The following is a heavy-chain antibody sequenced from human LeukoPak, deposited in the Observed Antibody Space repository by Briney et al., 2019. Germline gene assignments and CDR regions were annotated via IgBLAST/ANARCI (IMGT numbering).Heavy chain of an antibody. Sequence: GGSLRLSCAASGFTFSNYAMSWVRQAPGKGLQWVSAIIGSGGSTYYADSVEGRFTISRDNSKNTLSLQMNSLRAGDTAVYYCAKLIPLVDCSSTSCYGFDYWGQGTLVTVSS. CDR1: GFTFSNYA. CDR3: AKLIPLVDCSSTSCYGFDY. J-gene: IGHJ4*02. D-gene: IGHD2-2*01. CDR2: IIGSGGST. V-gene: IGHV3-23*01.